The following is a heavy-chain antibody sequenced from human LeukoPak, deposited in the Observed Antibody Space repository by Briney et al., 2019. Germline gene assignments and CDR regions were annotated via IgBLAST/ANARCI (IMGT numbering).Heavy chain of an antibody. V-gene: IGHV3-48*04. CDR2: ISSTGGTI. CDR1: GFTFSSNS. CDR3: ARSIAVAGRFDY. Sequence: GGSLRLSCAASGFTFSSNSMNWVRQAPGKRLEWVSYISSTGGTIYYADSMKGRFTISRDNAKNSLYLQMNSLRVEDTAVYYCARSIAVAGRFDYWGQGTLVTVSS. D-gene: IGHD6-19*01. J-gene: IGHJ4*02.